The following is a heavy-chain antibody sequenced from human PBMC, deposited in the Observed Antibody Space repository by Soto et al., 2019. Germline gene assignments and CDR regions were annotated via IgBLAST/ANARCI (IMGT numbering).Heavy chain of an antibody. CDR3: ARTDCSSTSCHRRFYYYYYMDV. Sequence: GESLKISCKGSGYSFTSYWIGWVRQMPGKGLEWMGIIYPGDSDTRYSPSFQGQVTISADKSISTAYLQWSSLKASDTAMYYCARTDCSSTSCHRRFYYYYYMDVWGKGTTVTVSS. CDR2: IYPGDSDT. CDR1: GYSFTSYW. J-gene: IGHJ6*03. V-gene: IGHV5-51*01. D-gene: IGHD2-2*01.